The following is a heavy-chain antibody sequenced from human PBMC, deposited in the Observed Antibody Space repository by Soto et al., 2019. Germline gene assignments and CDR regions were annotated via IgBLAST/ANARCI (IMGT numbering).Heavy chain of an antibody. V-gene: IGHV3-9*01. J-gene: IGHJ5*01. CDR3: AKDYGNYYWFDS. CDR1: GFRFEDYV. D-gene: IGHD3-10*01. Sequence: GGSLRLSCAASGFRFEDYVMHWVRQRPGKGLEWVSGISGSSGAIDYADSVKGRFTISRDNAKNAFYLQMTSLREEDTALYFCAKDYGNYYWFDSWGQGTLVTVSS. CDR2: ISGSSGAI.